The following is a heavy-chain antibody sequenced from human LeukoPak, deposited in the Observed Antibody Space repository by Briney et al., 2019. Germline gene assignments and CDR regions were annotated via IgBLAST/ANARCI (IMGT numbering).Heavy chain of an antibody. D-gene: IGHD6-19*01. CDR3: AKEGPTAVAGYSDY. J-gene: IGHJ4*02. CDR1: GFTFHDYS. CDR2: IVGDGGKS. Sequence: GGSLRLSCAASGFTFHDYSIHWVRQVPGKGLEWVSLIVGDGGKSYYADSVKGRFTISRDNSKNSLYLQMNSLRTDDTALYYCAKEGPTAVAGYSDYWGQGTLVTVSS. V-gene: IGHV3-43*02.